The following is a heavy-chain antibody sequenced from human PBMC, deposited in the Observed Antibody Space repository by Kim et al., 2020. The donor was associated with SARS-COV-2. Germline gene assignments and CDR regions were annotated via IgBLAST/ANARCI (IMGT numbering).Heavy chain of an antibody. Sequence: SVKVSCKASGGTFSSYAISWVRQAPGQGLEWMGGIIPIFGTANYAQKFQGRVTITADESTSTAYMELSSLRSEDTAVYYCARDWITMVRGVSFSAWFDPWGQGTLVTVSS. CDR3: ARDWITMVRGVSFSAWFDP. CDR2: IIPIFGTA. CDR1: GGTFSSYA. D-gene: IGHD3-10*01. V-gene: IGHV1-69*13. J-gene: IGHJ5*02.